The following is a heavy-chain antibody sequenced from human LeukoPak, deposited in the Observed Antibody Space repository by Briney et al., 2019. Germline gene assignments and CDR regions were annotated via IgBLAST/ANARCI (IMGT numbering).Heavy chain of an antibody. Sequence: PGGSLRLSCAASGFTFSSYGIHWVRQAPGKGLEWVAFIRYDGSNKYYADSVKGRFTLSRDSSKNTLYLQMNSLRAEDTAVYYCARDEFGYSSGWSKRYWGQGTLVTVSS. D-gene: IGHD6-19*01. CDR1: GFTFSSYG. J-gene: IGHJ4*02. CDR2: IRYDGSNK. V-gene: IGHV3-30*02. CDR3: ARDEFGYSSGWSKRY.